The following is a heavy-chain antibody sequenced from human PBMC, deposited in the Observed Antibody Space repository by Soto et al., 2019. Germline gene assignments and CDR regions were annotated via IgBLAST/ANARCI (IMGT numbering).Heavy chain of an antibody. J-gene: IGHJ4*02. CDR2: IFYTGNT. D-gene: IGHD3-10*01. CDR3: ARAGLVRGAADY. Sequence: QVQLQESGPGLVKPSQTLSLTCTVSGVSINNGGYYWTWIRQHPGKGLEWIGYIFYTGNTYYNPSLRSRVTILADKSQNQFSLKLTSVTATDTAVYYCARAGLVRGAADYWGQGTLVTVSS. V-gene: IGHV4-31*03. CDR1: GVSINNGGYY.